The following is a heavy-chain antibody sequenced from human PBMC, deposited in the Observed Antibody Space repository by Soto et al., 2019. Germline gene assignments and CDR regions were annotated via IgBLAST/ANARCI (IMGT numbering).Heavy chain of an antibody. CDR3: ARSMSMGYSSGWYFDY. V-gene: IGHV3-33*01. Sequence: QVQLVESGGGVVQPGRSLRLSCAASGFTFSSYGMHWVRQAPGKGLEWVAVIWYDGSNKYYADSVKGRFTISRDNSKNTLYLQMNSLRAEDTAVYYCARSMSMGYSSGWYFDYWGQGTLVTVSS. CDR1: GFTFSSYG. D-gene: IGHD6-19*01. CDR2: IWYDGSNK. J-gene: IGHJ4*02.